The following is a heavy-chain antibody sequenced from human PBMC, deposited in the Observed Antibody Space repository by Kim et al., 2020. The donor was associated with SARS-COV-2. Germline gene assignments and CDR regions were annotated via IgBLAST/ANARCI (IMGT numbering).Heavy chain of an antibody. Sequence: YNDYAVSVKSRITINPDPSKSQFSLQLNSVTPEDTAVYYCARDKPRSTGWYFDLWGRGTLVTVSS. CDR3: ARDKPRSTGWYFDL. D-gene: IGHD1-1*01. V-gene: IGHV6-1*01. J-gene: IGHJ2*01. CDR2: YN.